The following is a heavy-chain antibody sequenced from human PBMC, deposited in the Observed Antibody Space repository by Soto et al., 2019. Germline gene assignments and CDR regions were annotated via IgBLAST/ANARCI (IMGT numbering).Heavy chain of an antibody. Sequence: QVQLQQWGAGLLKPSETLSLTCAVYGGSFSGYYWSWIRQPPGKGLEWIGEINHSGSTNYNPSLKTRVTISVDTSKKQFSRRLSSVTAADTAVYYCATERGLLLWFGELSWFDPWGQGTLVTVSS. D-gene: IGHD3-10*01. V-gene: IGHV4-34*01. CDR2: INHSGST. J-gene: IGHJ5*02. CDR1: GGSFSGYY. CDR3: ATERGLLLWFGELSWFDP.